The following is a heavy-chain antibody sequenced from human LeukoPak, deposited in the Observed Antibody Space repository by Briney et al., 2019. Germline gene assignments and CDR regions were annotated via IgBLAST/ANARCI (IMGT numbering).Heavy chain of an antibody. CDR1: GFTFSSYW. CDR2: INSDGSST. D-gene: IGHD3-22*01. Sequence: AGGSLRLSCAASGFTFSSYWMHWVRQAPGKGLVWVSRINSDGSSTSYADSVKGRFTISRDNAKNTLYLQTNSLRAEDTAVYYCARVYYDSSGYKWGQGTLVTVSS. CDR3: ARVYYDSSGYK. J-gene: IGHJ4*02. V-gene: IGHV3-74*01.